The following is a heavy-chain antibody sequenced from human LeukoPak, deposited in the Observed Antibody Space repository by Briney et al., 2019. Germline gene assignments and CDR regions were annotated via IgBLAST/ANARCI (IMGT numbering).Heavy chain of an antibody. D-gene: IGHD3-16*02. CDR1: GYTFTTYA. J-gene: IGHJ4*02. CDR2: INTGNGNT. CDR3: ARGNYSDEGSYRHFDN. Sequence: ASVKVSCKASGYTFTTYAIHWVRQAPGQRLEWMGWINTGNGNTEYSQKLQGRVTITRDTSASTAYMEMSSLTSEDTALYSCARGNYSDEGSYRHFDNWGQGTLVTVSS. V-gene: IGHV1-3*04.